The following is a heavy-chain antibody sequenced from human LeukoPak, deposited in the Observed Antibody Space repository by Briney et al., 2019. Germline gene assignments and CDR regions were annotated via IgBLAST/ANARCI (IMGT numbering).Heavy chain of an antibody. Sequence: PSETLSLTCTVSGGSISSSYWSWIRQPPGKGPEWIGYIYYSGSTNYNPSLRSRVTISVDTSKNQFPLKLGSVTAADTAVYYCARVLGAYCSGGSCYSSWYFDLWGRGTLVTVSS. CDR2: IYYSGST. D-gene: IGHD2-15*01. CDR1: GGSISSSY. CDR3: ARVLGAYCSGGSCYSSWYFDL. J-gene: IGHJ2*01. V-gene: IGHV4-59*01.